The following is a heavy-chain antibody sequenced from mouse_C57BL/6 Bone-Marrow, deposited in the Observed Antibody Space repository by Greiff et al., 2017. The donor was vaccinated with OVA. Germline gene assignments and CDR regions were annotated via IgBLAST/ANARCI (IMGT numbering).Heavy chain of an antibody. D-gene: IGHD1-1*01. J-gene: IGHJ2*01. CDR2: IDPENGDT. V-gene: IGHV14-4*01. CDR1: GFNIKDDY. Sequence: VQLQQSGAELVRPGASVKLSCTASGFNIKDDYMHWVKQRPEQGLEWIGWIDPENGDTEYASKFQGKATITADTSTNTAYLQLSSLTSEDTAVYYCTIQFITTNYWGQGTTLTVSS. CDR3: TIQFITTNY.